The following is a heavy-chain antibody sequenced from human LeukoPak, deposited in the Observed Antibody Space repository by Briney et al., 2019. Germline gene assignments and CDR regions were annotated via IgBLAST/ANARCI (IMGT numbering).Heavy chain of an antibody. CDR2: ISYDGSNK. CDR3: AKGAYYYDSGGLYNWFDP. J-gene: IGHJ5*02. CDR1: GFTFSSYG. Sequence: PGGSLRLSCAASGFTFSSYGMHWVRQAPGKGLEWVAVISYDGSNKYYADSVKGRFTISRDNSKNTLYLQMNSLRAEDTAVYYCAKGAYYYDSGGLYNWFDPWGQGTLVTVSS. D-gene: IGHD3-22*01. V-gene: IGHV3-30*18.